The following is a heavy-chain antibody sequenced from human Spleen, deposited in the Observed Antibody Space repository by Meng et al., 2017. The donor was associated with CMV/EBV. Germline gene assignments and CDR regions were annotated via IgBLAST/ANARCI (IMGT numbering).Heavy chain of an antibody. V-gene: IGHV1-8*01. Sequence: ASVKVSCKASGYTFTSYDINWVRQAAGQGLEWMGWMNPNSGNTGSAQRFQDRITMTGDTSISTAYMELSSLTSEDTAVYYCARGGHCIGTSCYWGGWFGPWGQGTLVTVSS. CDR2: MNPNSGNT. CDR3: ARGGHCIGTSCYWGGWFGP. CDR1: GYTFTSYD. J-gene: IGHJ5*02. D-gene: IGHD2-2*01.